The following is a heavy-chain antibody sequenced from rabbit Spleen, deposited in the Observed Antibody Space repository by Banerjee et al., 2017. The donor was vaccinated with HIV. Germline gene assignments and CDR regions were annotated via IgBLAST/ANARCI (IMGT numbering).Heavy chain of an antibody. V-gene: IGHV1S45*01. D-gene: IGHD2-1*01. J-gene: IGHJ4*01. CDR1: GLDFSGNYW. CDR2: IVGGDDST. CDR3: ARDLLTNNVIGFDL. Sequence: QEQLVEYGGDLVQPEGSLTLTCKASGLDFSGNYWICWVRQAPGKGLEWIACIVGGDDSTYYATWAKGRFTISKTSSTTVTLQMTRLTAADTATYFCARDLLTNNVIGFDLWGPGTLVTVS.